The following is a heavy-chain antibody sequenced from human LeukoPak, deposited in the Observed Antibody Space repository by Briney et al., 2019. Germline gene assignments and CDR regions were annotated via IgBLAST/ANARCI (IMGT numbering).Heavy chain of an antibody. V-gene: IGHV1-2*06. CDR1: GYTFTGYY. D-gene: IGHD2-21*02. J-gene: IGHJ4*02. CDR3: ARDFPIVVVTGGDY. CDR2: INPNSGGT. Sequence: ASVKVSCKASGYTFTGYYMHWVRQAPGHGLEWMGRINPNSGGTNYAQKFQGKVTMYRDTTISTAYMELSRLRSDDTAVYYCARDFPIVVVTGGDYWGQGTLVTVSS.